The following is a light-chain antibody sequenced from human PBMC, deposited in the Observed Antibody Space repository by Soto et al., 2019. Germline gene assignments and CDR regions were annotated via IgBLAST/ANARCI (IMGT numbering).Light chain of an antibody. J-gene: IGLJ2*01. V-gene: IGLV2-14*01. CDR2: EVS. CDR3: SSYTSSGTVV. Sequence: QSMLTQPASVSGSPGQSITISCTGTSSDVGDYNYVSWYQQHPDKAPKLMIYEVSNRPSGVSSRFSGSKSGNTASLTISGLQAEDEADYYCSSYTSSGTVVFGGGTKVTVL. CDR1: SSDVGDYNY.